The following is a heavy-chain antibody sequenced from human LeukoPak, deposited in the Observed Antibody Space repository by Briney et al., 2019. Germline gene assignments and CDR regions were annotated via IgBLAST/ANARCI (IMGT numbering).Heavy chain of an antibody. CDR1: GYTFTSYD. CDR2: MNPNSGNT. V-gene: IGHV1-8*01. D-gene: IGHD3-22*01. J-gene: IGHJ6*03. CDR3: ARGCRPYYYDSSGPTYYYYMDV. Sequence: VASVKVSCKASGYTFTSYDINWVRQATGQGLEWMGWMNPNSGNTGYARKFQGRVTMTRNTSISTAYMELSSLRSEDTAVYYCARGCRPYYYDSSGPTYYYYMDVWGKGTTVTVSS.